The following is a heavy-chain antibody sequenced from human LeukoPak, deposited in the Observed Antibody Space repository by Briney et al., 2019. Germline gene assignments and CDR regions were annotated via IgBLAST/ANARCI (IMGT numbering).Heavy chain of an antibody. CDR2: IRGRGET. Sequence: GGSLRLSRALSGFSLSNYYMNGVRQAPGKGLEWVSLIRGRGETFYADSVKGRFTVSRDDSKNTVYLQMDSLRVEDTAEYFCARDRAATQDWVEFDPWGEGTLVTVSS. CDR1: GFSLSNYY. CDR3: ARDRAATQDWVEFDP. J-gene: IGHJ5*02. V-gene: IGHV3-66*02. D-gene: IGHD3/OR15-3a*01.